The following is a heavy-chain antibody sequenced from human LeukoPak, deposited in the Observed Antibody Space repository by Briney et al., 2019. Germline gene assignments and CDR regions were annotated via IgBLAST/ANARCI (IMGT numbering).Heavy chain of an antibody. CDR1: GGALNSYG. D-gene: IGHD2-15*01. J-gene: IGHJ6*02. V-gene: IGHV1-69*13. CDR3: ARDFEDVDYYYGMDV. Sequence: ASVKVSCRASGGALNSYGISWVRQAPGQGLEWMGGIIPISGTTNYAQRFQDRISIIADESTSTVYMDLSSLRSEDTAIYYCARDFEDVDYYYGMDVWGQGTTATVSS. CDR2: IIPISGTT.